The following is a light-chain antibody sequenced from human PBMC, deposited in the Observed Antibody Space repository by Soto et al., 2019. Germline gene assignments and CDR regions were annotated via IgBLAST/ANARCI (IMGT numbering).Light chain of an antibody. J-gene: IGKJ1*01. Sequence: GLNQSPGTLSLSPGERATLSCRASQSVSSIYLGWYQQKPGQAPRLLLYGASSRATGIPDRFSGSGSGTDFTLTISRLEPEDFAVYYCQQYGDSTGWTFGQGTKADIK. V-gene: IGKV3-20*01. CDR3: QQYGDSTGWT. CDR2: GAS. CDR1: QSVSSIY.